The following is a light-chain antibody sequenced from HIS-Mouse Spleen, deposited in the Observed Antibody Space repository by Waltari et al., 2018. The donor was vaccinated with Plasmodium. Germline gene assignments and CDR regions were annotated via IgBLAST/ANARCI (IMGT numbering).Light chain of an antibody. CDR1: QSVSSN. V-gene: IGKV3-15*01. J-gene: IGKJ3*01. Sequence: EIVMTQSPATLSVSPGERATLPCRASQSVSSNLAWYHQKPGQAPRLLIYGASTRATSIPARFSGSGSGTEFTLTISSLQSEDFAVYYCQQYNNWSFTFGPGTKVDIK. CDR3: QQYNNWSFT. CDR2: GAS.